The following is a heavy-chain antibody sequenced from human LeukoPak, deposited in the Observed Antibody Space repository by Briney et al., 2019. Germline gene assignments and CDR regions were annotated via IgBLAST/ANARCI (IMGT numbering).Heavy chain of an antibody. V-gene: IGHV3-23*01. CDR2: ISDDAGST. CDR3: AKVFLSFCSGGNCYFGY. J-gene: IGHJ4*02. CDR1: GFTFRSCD. Sequence: GGSLRLSCAASGFTFRSCDMSWVRQAPGKGLEWVSVISDDAGSTYYADSVKGRFTISRDNSKNTLYLQMNSLRAEDTAVYYCAKVFLSFCSGGNCYFGYWGQGTLVTVSS. D-gene: IGHD3-3*01.